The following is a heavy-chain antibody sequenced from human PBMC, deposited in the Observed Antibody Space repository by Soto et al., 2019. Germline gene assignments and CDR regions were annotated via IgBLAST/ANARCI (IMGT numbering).Heavy chain of an antibody. CDR3: ARQTYYYDSSGYYYILDY. Sequence: SETLSLTCTFSGGSISSGGYYWSWIRQHPGKGLEWIGYIYYSGSTYYNPSLKSRVTISVDTSKNQFSLKLSSVTAADTAVYYCARQTYYYDSSGYYYILDYWGQGTLVTVSS. CDR1: GGSISSGGYY. V-gene: IGHV4-31*03. J-gene: IGHJ4*02. D-gene: IGHD3-22*01. CDR2: IYYSGST.